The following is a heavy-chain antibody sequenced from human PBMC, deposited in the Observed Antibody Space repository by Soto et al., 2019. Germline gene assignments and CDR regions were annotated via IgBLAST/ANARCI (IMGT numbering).Heavy chain of an antibody. V-gene: IGHV3-20*04. CDR1: GFRFDEYD. Sequence: EVRLVESGGGVVRPGGSLRLWCEVSGFRFDEYDMSWVRHAPGKGLEWVSGINWDGGSTSYANSVKGRFTMSRDNAKKSLYLQTDSLRAEDTALYYCARDAFSRSHNYYTFHVDVWGKGTPVTVSS. J-gene: IGHJ6*04. CDR2: INWDGGST. D-gene: IGHD3-10*01. CDR3: ARDAFSRSHNYYTFHVDV.